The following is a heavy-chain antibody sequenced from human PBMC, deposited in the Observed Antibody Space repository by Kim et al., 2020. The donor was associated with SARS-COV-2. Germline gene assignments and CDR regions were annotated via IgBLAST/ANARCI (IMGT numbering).Heavy chain of an antibody. V-gene: IGHV4-39*01. J-gene: IGHJ5*02. CDR1: GGSISISSYY. Sequence: SETLSLTCTVSGGSISISSYYWGWIRQPPGKGLEWIGSIYYSGSTYYNPSLKSRVTVSVDTSMNQFSLRLSSVTAADTAVYYCARHSKPLFDPWGQGTLVTVSS. D-gene: IGHD2-2*01. CDR2: IYYSGST. CDR3: ARHSKPLFDP.